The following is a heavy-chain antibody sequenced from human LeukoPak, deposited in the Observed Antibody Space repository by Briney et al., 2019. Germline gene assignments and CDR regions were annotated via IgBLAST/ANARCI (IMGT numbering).Heavy chain of an antibody. J-gene: IGHJ4*02. CDR1: SGSISSSRYY. CDR2: IYYSGST. CDR3: AREIPGLLWFGELLYYFDY. V-gene: IGHV4-39*07. D-gene: IGHD3-10*01. Sequence: SETLSLTCTVSSGSISSSRYYWGWIRQPPGRVLERNGRIYYSGSTYYNPSLKSRVTISVDTSKNQFSLKLSSVTAADTAVYYCAREIPGLLWFGELLYYFDYWGQGTLVTVSS.